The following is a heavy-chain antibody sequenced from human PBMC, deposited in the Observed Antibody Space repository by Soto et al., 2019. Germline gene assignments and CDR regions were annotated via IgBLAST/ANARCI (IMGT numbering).Heavy chain of an antibody. V-gene: IGHV1-2*02. D-gene: IGHD1-26*01. J-gene: IGHJ4*02. Sequence: ASVKVSCKASGYTFTGHYIHWVRQAPEQGPEWMGEIGPESGTTRYAQRFQGRVTMTRDMSITTVYMELNNLSPDDTAVYYCGRGRSGQIVVFYWGQGTPVTVSS. CDR2: IGPESGTT. CDR1: GYTFTGHY. CDR3: GRGRSGQIVVFY.